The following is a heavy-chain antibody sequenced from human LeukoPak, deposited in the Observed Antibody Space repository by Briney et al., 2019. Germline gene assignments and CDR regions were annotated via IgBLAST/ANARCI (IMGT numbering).Heavy chain of an antibody. Sequence: SETQSLTCAVSGGSISGFYWTWIRQPPGKGLEWVGYIIHSGSTYYSPSLKSRVTISVDTSKAQFSLKLSSVTAADTAMYYCARGYSDYPYFFDSWGQGALVTVSS. D-gene: IGHD5-12*01. CDR2: IIHSGST. CDR3: ARGYSDYPYFFDS. CDR1: GGSISGFY. V-gene: IGHV4-30-2*01. J-gene: IGHJ4*02.